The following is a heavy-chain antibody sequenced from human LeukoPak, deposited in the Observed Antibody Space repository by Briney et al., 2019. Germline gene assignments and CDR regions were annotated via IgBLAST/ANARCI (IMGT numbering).Heavy chain of an antibody. J-gene: IGHJ6*03. D-gene: IGHD1-14*01. V-gene: IGHV4-38-2*02. CDR3: ARVRSMNHANEGYYYMDV. CDR2: IYHSGRT. Sequence: PSETLSLTCTVSGYSVSGIYYWGWIRQPPGKGLEWIGNIYHSGRTYYNPSLKSQVTLSVDTSKNQFSQKLSSVTATDTAVYYCARVRSMNHANEGYYYMDVWGKGTTVTISS. CDR1: GYSVSGIYY.